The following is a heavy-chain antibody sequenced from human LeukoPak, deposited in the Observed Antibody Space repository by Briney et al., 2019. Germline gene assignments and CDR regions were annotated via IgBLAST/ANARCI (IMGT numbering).Heavy chain of an antibody. CDR1: GSSISTYY. J-gene: IGHJ4*02. V-gene: IGHV4-59*08. Sequence: PSETLSLTCTVSGSSISTYYWSWIRQPPGKGLEWIGYIYYSGSTNYNPSLKSRVTISVDTSKTQFSLKLSSVTAADTAVYYCARASYDFWTGYGYWGQGTLVTVSS. CDR3: ARASYDFWTGYGY. D-gene: IGHD3-3*01. CDR2: IYYSGST.